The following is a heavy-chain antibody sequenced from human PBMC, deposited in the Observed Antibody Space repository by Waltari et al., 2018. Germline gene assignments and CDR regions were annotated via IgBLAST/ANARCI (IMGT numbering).Heavy chain of an antibody. V-gene: IGHV3-21*01. Sequence: GSLRLSCAASGFTFSSYSMNWVRQAPGKGLEWVSSISSSSSYIYYADSVKGRFTISRDNAKNSLYLQMNSLRAEDTAVYYCARDLREYCSGGSCYSAFDYWGQGTLVTVSS. J-gene: IGHJ4*02. CDR3: ARDLREYCSGGSCYSAFDY. CDR2: ISSSSSYI. CDR1: GFTFSSYS. D-gene: IGHD2-15*01.